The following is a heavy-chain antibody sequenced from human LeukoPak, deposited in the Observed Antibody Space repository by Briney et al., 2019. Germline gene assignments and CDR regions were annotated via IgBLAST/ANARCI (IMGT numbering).Heavy chain of an antibody. CDR1: GYTFTSYG. D-gene: IGHD3-22*01. Sequence: ASVKVSCKASGYTFTSYGISWVRQAPGQGLEWMGWISAYNGNTNYAQKLQGRVTMTTDTSTSTAYMELRSLRSDDTAVYYCARDNYYDSSGYLDYWGQGTLVTVSP. J-gene: IGHJ4*02. V-gene: IGHV1-18*01. CDR2: ISAYNGNT. CDR3: ARDNYYDSSGYLDY.